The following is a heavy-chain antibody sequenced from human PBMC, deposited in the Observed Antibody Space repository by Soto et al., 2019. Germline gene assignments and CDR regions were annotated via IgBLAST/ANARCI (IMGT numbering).Heavy chain of an antibody. CDR1: GGTFRFHA. V-gene: IGHV1-69*01. CDR2: ILPMFGAP. Sequence: QVHLVQSGAEVKKPGSSVKVSCKASGGTFRFHAITWVRQAPGQGLEWMGGILPMFGAPHYSQNFRDRLTITADESTRTAFMELSSLRSEDTAVYYCASGTLNVEMSTITLNGGQWGQGTLVTVSS. D-gene: IGHD5-12*01. J-gene: IGHJ4*02. CDR3: ASGTLNVEMSTITLNGGQ.